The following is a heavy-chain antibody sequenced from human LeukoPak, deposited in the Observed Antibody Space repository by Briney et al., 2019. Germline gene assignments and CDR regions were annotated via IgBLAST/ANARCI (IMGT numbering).Heavy chain of an antibody. J-gene: IGHJ6*03. V-gene: IGHV4-4*07. CDR3: ARVVPAQLYYYYMDV. D-gene: IGHD2-2*01. Sequence: SETLSLTCTVSGGSISSYYWSWIRQPAGKGLEWIGRIYTSGNTNYNPSLKSRVTMSVDTSKNQFSLKLSSVTAADTAVYYCARVVPAQLYYYYMDVWGKGTTVTVSS. CDR2: IYTSGNT. CDR1: GGSISSYY.